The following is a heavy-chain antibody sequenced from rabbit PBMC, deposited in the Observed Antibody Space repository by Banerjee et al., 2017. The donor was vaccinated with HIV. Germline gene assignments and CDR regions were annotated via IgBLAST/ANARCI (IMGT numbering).Heavy chain of an antibody. CDR1: GFSFGDRDV. CDR3: VREVYHILGL. J-gene: IGHJ4*01. D-gene: IGHD1-1*01. Sequence: QEQLVESGGGLVQPTGSLTLTCKASGFSFGDRDVMCWVRQAPGKGLEWIACINAATGNPVYASWAKGRFTISRDNAQNTLYLQLNSLTAADTATYFCVREVYHILGLWGPGTLVTVS. V-gene: IGHV1S45*01. CDR2: INAATGNP.